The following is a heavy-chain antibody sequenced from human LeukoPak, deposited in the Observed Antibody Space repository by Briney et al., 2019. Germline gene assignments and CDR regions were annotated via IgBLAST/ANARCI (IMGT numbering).Heavy chain of an antibody. Sequence: GGSLRLSCAASGFTFSSYGMHWVRQAPGKGLEWVAVIWYDGSNKYYADSVEGRFTISRDNSKNTLYLQMNSLRAEDTAVYYYARDPNKYSSGWSGGTDYWGQGTLVTVSS. D-gene: IGHD6-19*01. CDR1: GFTFSSYG. J-gene: IGHJ4*02. V-gene: IGHV3-33*01. CDR2: IWYDGSNK. CDR3: ARDPNKYSSGWSGGTDY.